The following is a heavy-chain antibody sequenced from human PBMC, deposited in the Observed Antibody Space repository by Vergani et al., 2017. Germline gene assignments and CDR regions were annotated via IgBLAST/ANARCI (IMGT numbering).Heavy chain of an antibody. J-gene: IGHJ4*02. CDR2: ISPDGSAT. CDR1: GFSLSRFW. V-gene: IGHV3-7*01. D-gene: IGHD2-2*01. Sequence: EVQLVESGGGLVQPGGSLRLSCAASGFSLSRFWMSWVRQAPEKGLEWVAHISPDGSATSYVDSVKGRFTISRDNTKNTLYLQMNSLRAEDTAVYYCARDGCSSTSCYLFDYWGQGTLVTVSS. CDR3: ARDGCSSTSCYLFDY.